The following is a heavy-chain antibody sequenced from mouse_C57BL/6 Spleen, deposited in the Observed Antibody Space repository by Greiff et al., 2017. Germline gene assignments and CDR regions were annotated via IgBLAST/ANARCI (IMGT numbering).Heavy chain of an antibody. V-gene: IGHV5-4*01. D-gene: IGHD3-3*01. Sequence: EVQGVESGGGLVKPGGSLKLSCAASGFTFSSYAMSWVRQTPEKRLEWVATISDGGSYTYYPDNVKGRFTISRDNAKNNLYLQMSQLKSEDTSMYYCAREEGRGYFEVWSTGTTVTVSS. CDR3: AREEGRGYFEV. CDR2: ISDGGSYT. J-gene: IGHJ1*03. CDR1: GFTFSSYA.